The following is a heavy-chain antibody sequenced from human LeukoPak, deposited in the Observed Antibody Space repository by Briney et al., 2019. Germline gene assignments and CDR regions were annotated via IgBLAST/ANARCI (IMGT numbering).Heavy chain of an antibody. D-gene: IGHD3-9*01. J-gene: IGHJ4*02. V-gene: IGHV3-64D*06. CDR2: IGPNGAST. Sequence: TGGSLRLSCSTSGFTFSNHFMHWVRQAPGKGLEYVSSIGPNGASTLYADSVKGRFTISRDNSKNALYLQLTSLRFEDTALYYCVKDLTGTWSFDYWGQGTLVTVSS. CDR1: GFTFSNHF. CDR3: VKDLTGTWSFDY.